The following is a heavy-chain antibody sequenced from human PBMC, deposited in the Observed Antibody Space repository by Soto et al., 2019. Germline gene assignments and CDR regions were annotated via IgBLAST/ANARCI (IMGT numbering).Heavy chain of an antibody. Sequence: EVQLLESGGGLVQPGGSLRLSCAASGFTFSHYAMSWVRQAPGKGLEWVSSISLSGSSTYYADSVKGRVTISTDHSKNIMYLQMDNKRVEDTAIYYCERAGELSYFAYRGQGTLVSVSS. V-gene: IGHV3-23*01. CDR2: ISLSGSST. CDR3: ERAGELSYFAY. CDR1: GFTFSHYA. D-gene: IGHD1-26*01. J-gene: IGHJ4*02.